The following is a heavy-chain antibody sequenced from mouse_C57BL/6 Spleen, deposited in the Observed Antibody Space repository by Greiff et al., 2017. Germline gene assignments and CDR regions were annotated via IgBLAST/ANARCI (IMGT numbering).Heavy chain of an antibody. V-gene: IGHV1-52*01. CDR2: IDPSDSVT. CDR1: GYTFTSYW. J-gene: IGHJ2*01. Sequence: QVQLQQPGAELVRPGSSVKLSCKASGYTFTSYWMHWVKQRPIQGLEWIGNIDPSDSVTHYNQKFKDKATLTVDKSSSTAYMQLSSLTSEDSAVYYCARSVGPGSSSLDYWGQGTTLTVSS. CDR3: ARSVGPGSSSLDY. D-gene: IGHD1-1*01.